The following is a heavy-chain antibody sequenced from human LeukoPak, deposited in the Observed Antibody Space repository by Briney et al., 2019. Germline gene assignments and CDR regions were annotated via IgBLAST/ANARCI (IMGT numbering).Heavy chain of an antibody. V-gene: IGHV1-8*01. Sequence: ASVKVSCKTSGYTFTNYDINWVRLATGQGLEWMGWMHPKNGKTLYAQNFRGRVTMTRDTSTSTAYMELRSLRFDDTAVYYCAKGWRDSGRYDESSWGQGTLVTVSS. CDR1: GYTFTNYD. D-gene: IGHD6-25*01. J-gene: IGHJ5*02. CDR2: MHPKNGKT. CDR3: AKGWRDSGRYDESS.